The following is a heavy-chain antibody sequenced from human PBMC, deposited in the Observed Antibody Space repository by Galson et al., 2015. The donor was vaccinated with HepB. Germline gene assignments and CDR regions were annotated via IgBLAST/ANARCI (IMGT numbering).Heavy chain of an antibody. J-gene: IGHJ4*02. CDR3: AKDFRSGWYYFDY. CDR1: GFTFSSYG. CDR2: ISFDGSSK. V-gene: IGHV3-30*18. Sequence: SLRLSCAASGFTFSSYGMHWVRQAPGKGLEWVAVISFDGSSKYYADSVKGRFTISRDNSKNTLYLQMNSLRAEDTAVYYCAKDFRSGWYYFDYWGQGTLVTVSS. D-gene: IGHD6-19*01.